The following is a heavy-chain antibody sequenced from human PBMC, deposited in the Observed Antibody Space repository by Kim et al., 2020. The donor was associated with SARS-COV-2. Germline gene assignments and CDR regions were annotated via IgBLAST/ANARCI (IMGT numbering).Heavy chain of an antibody. CDR1: GFTFSSYG. CDR2: IWYDGSNK. Sequence: GGSLRLSCAASGFTFSSYGMHWVRQAPGKGLEWVAVIWYDGSNKYYADSVKGRFTISRDNSKNTLYLQMNSLRAEDTAVYYCARDAPYSSSPGMSHWGQGTLVTVSS. CDR3: ARDAPYSSSPGMSH. V-gene: IGHV3-33*01. J-gene: IGHJ4*02. D-gene: IGHD6-6*01.